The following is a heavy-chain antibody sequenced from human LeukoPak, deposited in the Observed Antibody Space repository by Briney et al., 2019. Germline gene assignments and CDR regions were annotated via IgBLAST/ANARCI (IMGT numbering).Heavy chain of an antibody. J-gene: IGHJ6*02. CDR3: ASLGYSSRYYGMDV. D-gene: IGHD5-18*01. V-gene: IGHV4-39*07. CDR1: GGSISSGGYY. CDR2: INHSGST. Sequence: SETLSLTCTVSGGSISSGGYYWSWIRQPPGKGLEWIGEINHSGSTNYNPSLKSRVTISVDTSKNQFSLKLSSVTAADTAVYYCASLGYSSRYYGMDVWGQGTTVTVSS.